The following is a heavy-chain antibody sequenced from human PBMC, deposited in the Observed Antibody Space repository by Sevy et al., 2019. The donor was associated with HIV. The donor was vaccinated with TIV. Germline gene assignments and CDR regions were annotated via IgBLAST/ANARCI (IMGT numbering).Heavy chain of an antibody. D-gene: IGHD2-8*02. CDR2: ISGTGSST. CDR3: AKGPLLYWFL. J-gene: IGHJ4*02. Sequence: GGSLRLSCAASGFTFNTHAMNWVRQAPGKGLEWVSVISGTGSSTYYADSVKGRFTISRDNSKNTLYLQMNSLRAEDTAVYYCAKGPLLYWFLWGQGTLVTVSS. CDR1: GFTFNTHA. V-gene: IGHV3-23*01.